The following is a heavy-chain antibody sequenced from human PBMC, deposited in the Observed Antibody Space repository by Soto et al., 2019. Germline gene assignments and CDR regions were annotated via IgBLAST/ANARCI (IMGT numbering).Heavy chain of an antibody. J-gene: IGHJ4*02. CDR3: ASARDSSGGPDY. CDR1: GFTFSSYS. Sequence: GGSLRLSCAASGFTFSSYSMNWVRQAPGKGLEWVSSISSSSSYIYYADSVKGRFTISRDNAKNSLYLQMNSLRAEDTAVYYCASARDSSGGPDYWGQGTLVTVSS. CDR2: ISSSSSYI. V-gene: IGHV3-21*01. D-gene: IGHD6-19*01.